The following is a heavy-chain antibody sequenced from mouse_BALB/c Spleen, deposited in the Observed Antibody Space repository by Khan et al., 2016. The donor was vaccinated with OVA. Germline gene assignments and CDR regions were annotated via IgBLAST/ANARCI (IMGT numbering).Heavy chain of an antibody. CDR2: ILGGGGT. J-gene: IGHJ4*01. CDR3: ARAYYRYDGNYAMEY. Sequence: VQLEESGPGLVAPSQSLSITCTVSVFSLSRINIHWVRQPPGKGLECLVMILGGGGTDYHSTLKSRLILSKDNSKSQVFLKRNSLQTYDKAMYYGARAYYRYDGNYAMEYWGQGTSVTVSS. D-gene: IGHD2-14*01. CDR1: VFSLSRIN. V-gene: IGHV2-6-4*01.